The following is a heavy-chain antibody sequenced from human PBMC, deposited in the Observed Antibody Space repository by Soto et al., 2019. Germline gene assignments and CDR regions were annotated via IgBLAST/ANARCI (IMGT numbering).Heavy chain of an antibody. CDR1: GYSFTSYW. CDR3: VSAVYSGYDFGYYYYMDV. D-gene: IGHD5-12*01. CDR2: IYPGDSDT. V-gene: IGHV5-51*01. J-gene: IGHJ6*03. Sequence: GESLKISCKGSGYSFTSYWIGWVRQMPGKGLEWMGIIYPGDSDTRYSPSFQGQVTISADKSISTAYLQWSSLKASDTAMYYCVSAVYSGYDFGYYYYMDVWGKGTTVTVSS.